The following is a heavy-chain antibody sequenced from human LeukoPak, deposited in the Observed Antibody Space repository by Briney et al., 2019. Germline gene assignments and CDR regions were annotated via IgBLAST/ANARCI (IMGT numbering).Heavy chain of an antibody. D-gene: IGHD4-23*01. CDR2: INPNSGGT. CDR3: ARVTTVVSPFDY. Sequence: ASVKVSCQASGYTFTAYYMHWVRQAPGQGLEWMGWINPNSGGTNYAQKFQGRVTITRDTSISTAYMELSRLRSDDTAVYYCARVTTVVSPFDYWGQGTLVTVSS. CDR1: GYTFTAYY. V-gene: IGHV1-2*02. J-gene: IGHJ4*02.